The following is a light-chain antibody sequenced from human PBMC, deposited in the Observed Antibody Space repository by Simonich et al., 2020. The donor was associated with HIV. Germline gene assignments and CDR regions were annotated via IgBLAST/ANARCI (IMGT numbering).Light chain of an antibody. Sequence: DIVMTQSPLSLPVTPGEPASISCRSSQSLLLSNGYNYLDWYLQKPGQSPQLLIYEVSNRFSGGPERFSGSVSGTDFTLKISRVEAEDVGVYYCMQSIQLPRTFGPGTKVDIK. J-gene: IGKJ3*01. V-gene: IGKV2D-29*02. CDR2: EVS. CDR3: MQSIQLPRT. CDR1: QSLLLSNGYNY.